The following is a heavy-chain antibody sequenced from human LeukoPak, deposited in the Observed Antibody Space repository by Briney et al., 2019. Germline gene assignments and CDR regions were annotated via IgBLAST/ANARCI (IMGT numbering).Heavy chain of an antibody. V-gene: IGHV3-30*02. Sequence: PGGSLRLSCTASGFTFGDYAMSWVRQAPGKGLEWVAFIRYDGSNKYYADSVKGRFTISRDNSKNTLYLQMNSLRAEDTAAYYCAKDRTVVVPAPHVRSYWYFDLWGRGTLVTVSS. CDR3: AKDRTVVVPAPHVRSYWYFDL. J-gene: IGHJ2*01. CDR1: GFTFGDYA. D-gene: IGHD2-2*01. CDR2: IRYDGSNK.